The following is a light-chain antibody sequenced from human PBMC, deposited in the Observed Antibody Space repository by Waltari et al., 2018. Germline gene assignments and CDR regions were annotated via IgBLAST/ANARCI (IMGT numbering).Light chain of an antibody. CDR1: DIGSQT. CDR2: DET. CDR3: QVWEDSSDHPGV. Sequence: YGLTQPPSVSVAPGATASISCGGNDIGSQTVHWYQQTPGQAPVLVVDDETDRPSGIPERFSGSNSGNTATLTITRVEAGDEADYYCQVWEDSSDHPGVFGGGTKLTVL. J-gene: IGLJ3*02. V-gene: IGLV3-21*02.